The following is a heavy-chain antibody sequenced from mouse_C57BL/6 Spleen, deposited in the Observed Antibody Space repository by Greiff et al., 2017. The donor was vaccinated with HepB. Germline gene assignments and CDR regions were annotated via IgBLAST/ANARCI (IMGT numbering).Heavy chain of an antibody. CDR1: GFTFSSYA. CDR2: ISDGGSYT. D-gene: IGHD1-1*01. V-gene: IGHV5-4*03. CDR3: ARYAYYGSRDAMDY. J-gene: IGHJ4*01. Sequence: DVKLVESGGGLVKPGGSLKLSCAASGFTFSSYAMSCVRQTPEKRLEWVATISDGGSYTYYPDNVKGRFTISRDNAKNNLYLQMSHLKSEDTAMYYCARYAYYGSRDAMDYWGQGTSVTVSS.